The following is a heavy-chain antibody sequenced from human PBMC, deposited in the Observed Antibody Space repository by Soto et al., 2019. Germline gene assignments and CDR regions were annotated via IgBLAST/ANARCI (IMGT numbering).Heavy chain of an antibody. CDR3: AKGGSDILTGYYRSGNDFDY. V-gene: IGHV3-30*18. CDR1: GFTFSSYG. Sequence: QVQLVESGGGVVQPGRSLRLSCAASGFTFSSYGMHWVRQAPGKGLEWVAVISYDGSNKYYADSVKGRFTISRDNSKNTLYLQMNSRRAEDTAVYYCAKGGSDILTGYYRSGNDFDYWGQGTLVTVSS. J-gene: IGHJ4*02. D-gene: IGHD3-9*01. CDR2: ISYDGSNK.